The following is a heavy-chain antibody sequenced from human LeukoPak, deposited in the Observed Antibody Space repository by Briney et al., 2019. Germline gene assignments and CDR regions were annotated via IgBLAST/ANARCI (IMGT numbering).Heavy chain of an antibody. J-gene: IGHJ4*02. V-gene: IGHV1-18*01. Sequence: ASVKVSCKASGYTFTSYGINWVRQAPGQGLEWMGWISAYNGNTNYAQKLQGRVTMTTDTSTSTAYMELRSLRSDDTAVYYCATMITFGGVIVNDYWGQGTLVTVSS. CDR1: GYTFTSYG. CDR3: ATMITFGGVIVNDY. CDR2: ISAYNGNT. D-gene: IGHD3-16*02.